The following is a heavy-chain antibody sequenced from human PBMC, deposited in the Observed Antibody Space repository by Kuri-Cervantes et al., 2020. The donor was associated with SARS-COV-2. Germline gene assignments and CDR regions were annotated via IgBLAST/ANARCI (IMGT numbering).Heavy chain of an antibody. CDR1: GGSISSGSYY. Sequence: SETLSLTCTVSGGSISSGSYYWSWIRQPAGKGLEWIGRIYTSGSTNYNPSLKSRVTMSVDTSKNQFSLKLSSVTAADTAVYYCARVVPAADEGLCYYYMDVWGKGTTVTVSS. V-gene: IGHV4-61*02. CDR2: IYTSGST. D-gene: IGHD2-2*01. J-gene: IGHJ6*03. CDR3: ARVVPAADEGLCYYYMDV.